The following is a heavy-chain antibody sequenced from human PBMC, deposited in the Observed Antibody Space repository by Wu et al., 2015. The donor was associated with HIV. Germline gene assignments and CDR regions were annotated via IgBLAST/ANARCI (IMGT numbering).Heavy chain of an antibody. Sequence: VQLVQSGAEMKKPGSSVKLSCKASGGTFSSFSINWVRQAPGQGLEWAGGIIPLFESATYAPRFHGRAKITSDASTSTAYMEVTGLTYEDTAMYYCARDEGLVVVPAAFDYWGQGTLVTVSS. CDR1: GGTFSSFS. CDR2: IIPLFESA. J-gene: IGHJ4*02. CDR3: ARDEGLVVVPAAFDY. V-gene: IGHV1-69*05. D-gene: IGHD2-2*01.